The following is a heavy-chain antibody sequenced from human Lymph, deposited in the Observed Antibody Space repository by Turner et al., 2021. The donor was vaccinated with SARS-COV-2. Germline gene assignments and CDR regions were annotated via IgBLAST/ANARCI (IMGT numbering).Heavy chain of an antibody. D-gene: IGHD3-3*01. V-gene: IGHV3-21*01. Sequence: EVQLVESGGGLVKPGGSLILSCAASGFTFSSYSMNWVRQAPGKGREGVASISSSSSYIYYTDSVKGRFTISRDNAKNSLFLQMNSLRAEDTAVYYCARSERGRAEFWSGYYPSPLDYWGQGTLVTVSS. J-gene: IGHJ4*02. CDR2: ISSSSSYI. CDR1: GFTFSSYS. CDR3: ARSERGRAEFWSGYYPSPLDY.